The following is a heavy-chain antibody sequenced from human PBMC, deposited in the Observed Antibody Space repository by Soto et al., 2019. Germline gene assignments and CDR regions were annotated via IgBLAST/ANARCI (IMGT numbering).Heavy chain of an antibody. D-gene: IGHD6-13*01. CDR3: ARSIAAAGTALMDV. Sequence: KASETLSLTCTVSGGSVSSGSYYWSWIRQPPGKGLEWIGYIYYSGSTNYNPSLKSRVTISVDTSKNQFSLKLSSVTAADTAVYYCARSIAAAGTALMDVWGQGTTVTVSS. V-gene: IGHV4-61*01. CDR1: GGSVSSGSYY. J-gene: IGHJ6*02. CDR2: IYYSGST.